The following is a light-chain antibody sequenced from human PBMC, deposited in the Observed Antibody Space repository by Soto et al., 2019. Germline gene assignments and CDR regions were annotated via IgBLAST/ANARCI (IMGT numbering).Light chain of an antibody. Sequence: EIVLTQSPGTLSLSPGERATLSCRASQSVSSSDLAWYQQKPGEAPRLLIYGASSRATGLPDRFSGSGSGTHFPLTISRLEPEDFAVYYCQQYGSSPPRTFGQGTKVEIK. CDR3: QQYGSSPPRT. J-gene: IGKJ1*01. CDR2: GAS. V-gene: IGKV3-20*01. CDR1: QSVSSSD.